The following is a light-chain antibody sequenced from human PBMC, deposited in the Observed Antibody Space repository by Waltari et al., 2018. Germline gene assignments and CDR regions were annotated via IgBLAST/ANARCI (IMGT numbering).Light chain of an antibody. CDR2: DLT. CDR1: SDDIGAYSY. Sequence: QSALTQPASVSGSPGQSITISCTGTSDDIGAYSYVTWYHQRPGKVPKLIIYDLTERPSGVSNRFSGSKSGSTASLTVSGLQAEDEGLFYCSAYTSRGTLKFGGGTGVTVL. V-gene: IGLV2-14*03. J-gene: IGLJ2*01. CDR3: SAYTSRGTLK.